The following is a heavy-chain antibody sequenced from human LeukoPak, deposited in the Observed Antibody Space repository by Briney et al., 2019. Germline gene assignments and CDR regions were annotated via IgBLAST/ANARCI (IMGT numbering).Heavy chain of an antibody. CDR2: MNPNSGNT. Sequence: ASVKVSCKASGYTFTSNYMHWVRQATGQGLEWMGWMNPNSGNTGYAQKFQGRVTITRNTSISTAYMELSSLRSEDTAVYYCARTPRFWSGYQYDYWGQGTLVTVSS. J-gene: IGHJ4*02. V-gene: IGHV1-8*03. D-gene: IGHD3-3*01. CDR3: ARTPRFWSGYQYDY. CDR1: GYTFTSNY.